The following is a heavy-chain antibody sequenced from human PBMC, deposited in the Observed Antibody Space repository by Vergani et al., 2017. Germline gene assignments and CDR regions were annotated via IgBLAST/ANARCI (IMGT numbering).Heavy chain of an antibody. CDR2: IIPILGIA. V-gene: IGHV1-69*08. CDR3: ARDYYDILTGYDLDY. D-gene: IGHD3-9*01. Sequence: QVQLVQSGAEVKKPGSSVKVSCKASGGTFSSYTISWVRQAPGQGLEWVGRIIPILGIANYAQKFQGRVTITADKSTSTAYMELSRLRSEDTAVYYCARDYYDILTGYDLDYWGQGTLVTVSA. J-gene: IGHJ4*02. CDR1: GGTFSSYT.